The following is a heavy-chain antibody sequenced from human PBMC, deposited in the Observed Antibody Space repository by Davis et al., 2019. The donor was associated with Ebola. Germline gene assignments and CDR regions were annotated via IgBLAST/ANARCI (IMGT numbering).Heavy chain of an antibody. CDR1: GGSISGYY. V-gene: IGHV4-34*09. CDR3: ARVYDSSGYRKFDP. CDR2: INHSGST. J-gene: IGHJ5*02. Sequence: PSETLSLTCTVSGGSISGYYWSWIRQPPGKGLEWIGEINHSGSTYYNPSLKSRVTISVDTSKNQFSLKLSSVTAADTAVYYCARVYDSSGYRKFDPWGQGTLVTVSS. D-gene: IGHD3-22*01.